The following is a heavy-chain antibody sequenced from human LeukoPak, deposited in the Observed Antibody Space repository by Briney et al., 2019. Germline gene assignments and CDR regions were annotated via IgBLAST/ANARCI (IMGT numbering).Heavy chain of an antibody. Sequence: PGGSLRLSCAASRFTFSTYGMNWVRQIPGKGLEWVSAISGSGSRIYYADSVKGRFTISRDNSKNTLYLQMNSLRAGDTAIYYCAKKYSTGLDPWGQGTLVTVSS. CDR3: AKKYSTGLDP. J-gene: IGHJ5*02. D-gene: IGHD1-26*01. CDR2: ISGSGSRI. CDR1: RFTFSTYG. V-gene: IGHV3-23*01.